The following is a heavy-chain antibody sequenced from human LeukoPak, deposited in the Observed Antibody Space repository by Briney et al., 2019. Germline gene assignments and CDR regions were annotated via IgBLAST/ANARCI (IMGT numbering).Heavy chain of an antibody. CDR3: AKVWGDIVVVPAAIKGPYYYYYMDV. V-gene: IGHV3-23*01. CDR1: GFTFSSYA. J-gene: IGHJ6*03. Sequence: PGGSLRLSCAASGFTFSSYAMSWVRQAPGKGLEWVSAISGSGGSTCYADSVKGRFTISRDNSKNTLYLQMNSLRAEDTAVYYCAKVWGDIVVVPAAIKGPYYYYYMDVWGKGTTVTVSS. D-gene: IGHD2-2*02. CDR2: ISGSGGST.